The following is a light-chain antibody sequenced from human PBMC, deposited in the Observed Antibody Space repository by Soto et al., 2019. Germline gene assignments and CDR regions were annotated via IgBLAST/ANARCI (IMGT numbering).Light chain of an antibody. V-gene: IGLV2-14*03. CDR1: SSDVGGFNS. CDR2: DVV. CDR3: SSYTSTMTNV. Sequence: QSVLTQPASVSGSPGQSITISCTGTSSDVGGFNSVSWYQLRPGTAPKLILYDVVDRPSGVSYRFSGSKSGNTASLTISGLQAADEADYFCSSYTSTMTNVFGIGTKLTVL. J-gene: IGLJ1*01.